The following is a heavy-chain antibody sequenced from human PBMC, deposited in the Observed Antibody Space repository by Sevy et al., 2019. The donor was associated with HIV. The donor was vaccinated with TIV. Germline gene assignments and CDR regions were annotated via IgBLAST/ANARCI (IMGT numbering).Heavy chain of an antibody. Sequence: GGSLRLSCAGSGFSFGTYSMHWVRQAPGKGLEWVAVIWYDGTKQYYAYSVKGRVTISRDNSKNNMYLHMNALRAEETSVYYCARGPDTEISLENVLRSFEWVFRGKSFDYWGQGTLVTVSS. CDR1: GFSFGTYS. CDR2: IWYDGTKQ. J-gene: IGHJ4*02. CDR3: ARGPDTEISLENVLRSFEWVFRGKSFDY. D-gene: IGHD3-3*01. V-gene: IGHV3-30*04.